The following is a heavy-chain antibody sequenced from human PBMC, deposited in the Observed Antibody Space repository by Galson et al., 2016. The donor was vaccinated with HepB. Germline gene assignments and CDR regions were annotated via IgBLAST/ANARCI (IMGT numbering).Heavy chain of an antibody. J-gene: IGHJ6*02. D-gene: IGHD3-10*01. CDR2: ISYDGNHE. V-gene: IGHV3-30-3*01. Sequence: SLRLSCAASGFTFRSYAMHWVRQAPGKGLEWVAVISYDGNHEYYADSVKGRFTISRDNPKNTLYLQMDSLRAEDTALYYCARVLYAGNYHYYSMDVWGQGTTVTVSS. CDR3: ARVLYAGNYHYYSMDV. CDR1: GFTFRSYA.